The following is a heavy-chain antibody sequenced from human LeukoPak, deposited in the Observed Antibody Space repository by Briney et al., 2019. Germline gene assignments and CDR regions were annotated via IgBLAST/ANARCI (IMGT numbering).Heavy chain of an antibody. CDR2: ITASGTAM. D-gene: IGHD1-26*01. V-gene: IGHV3-48*02. J-gene: IGHJ4*02. CDR1: GFTFSSYS. CDR3: ASSGSYRFDY. Sequence: GGSLRLSCAASGFTFSSYSMNWVRQAPGKGLEWVPHITASGTAMFYADSVKGRFTISRDNAKNSLYLQMNSLRDEDTAVYYCASSGSYRFDYWGQGTLVTVSS.